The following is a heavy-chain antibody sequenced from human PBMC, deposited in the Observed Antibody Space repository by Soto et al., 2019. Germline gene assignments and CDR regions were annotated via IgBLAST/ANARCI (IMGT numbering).Heavy chain of an antibody. Sequence: PFGTQSLPRTVSWGSSSTSSYFRGWYSQPPGKGLEWIGSMYYSGSTYYNPSLKSRVTISVDTSKNQFSLKLSSVTAADTAVYYCARRQSSSWYGLWGQGTLVTVSS. J-gene: IGHJ4*02. D-gene: IGHD6-13*01. CDR3: ARRQSSSWYGL. CDR2: MYYSGST. V-gene: IGHV4-39*01. CDR1: WGSSSTSSYF.